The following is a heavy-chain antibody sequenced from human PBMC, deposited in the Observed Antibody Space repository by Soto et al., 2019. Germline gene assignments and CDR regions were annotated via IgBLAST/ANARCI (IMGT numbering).Heavy chain of an antibody. J-gene: IGHJ4*02. CDR1: GFSLSTSGMC. CDR3: ARIHGAAAGGPYYDY. D-gene: IGHD6-13*01. V-gene: IGHV2-70*01. CDR2: IDWDDDK. Sequence: SGPTLVNPTQTLTLTCTFSGFSLSTSGMCVSWIRQPPGKALEWLALIDWDDDKYYSTSLKTRLTISKDTSKNQVVLTMTNMDPVDTATYYCARIHGAAAGGPYYDYSGQGTLVIVSS.